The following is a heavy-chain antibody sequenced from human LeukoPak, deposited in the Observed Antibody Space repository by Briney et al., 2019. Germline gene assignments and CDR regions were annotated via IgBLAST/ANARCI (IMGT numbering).Heavy chain of an antibody. V-gene: IGHV4-34*01. J-gene: IGHJ4*02. CDR1: GGSFSGYY. Sequence: SEALSLTCAVYGGSFSGYYWSWIRQPPGKGLEWIGEINHSGSTNYNPSLKSRVTISVDTSKNQFSLKLSSVTAADTAVYYCARTYGSGSLNDYWGQGTLVTVSS. CDR3: ARTYGSGSLNDY. D-gene: IGHD3-10*01. CDR2: INHSGST.